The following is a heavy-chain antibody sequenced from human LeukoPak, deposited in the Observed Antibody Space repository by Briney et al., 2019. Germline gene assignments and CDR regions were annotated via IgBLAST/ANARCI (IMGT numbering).Heavy chain of an antibody. CDR1: GFTFSSYS. CDR2: ISSSSSYI. Sequence: GGSLRLSCAASGFTFSSYSMNWVRQAPGKGLEWVSSISSSSSYIYYADSVKGRFTISRDNAKNSLYLQMNSLRAEDTAVYYCARDLSSSWYEDYWGQGTLVTVSS. V-gene: IGHV3-21*01. CDR3: ARDLSSSWYEDY. J-gene: IGHJ4*02. D-gene: IGHD6-13*01.